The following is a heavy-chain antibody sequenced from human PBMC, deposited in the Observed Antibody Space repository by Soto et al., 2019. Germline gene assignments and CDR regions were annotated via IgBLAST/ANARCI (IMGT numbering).Heavy chain of an antibody. D-gene: IGHD5-18*01. CDR1: GFTFSDHY. CDR2: ISGSASTI. Sequence: LRLSCAASGFTFSDHYMSWVRQAPGKGLEWVSYISGSASTIYYADSVEGRFTISRDNAKNSLYLQMNSLRAEDTAVYYCARARGYSYGDYYYGMDVWGQGTTVTVSS. CDR3: ARARGYSYGDYYYGMDV. J-gene: IGHJ6*02. V-gene: IGHV3-11*01.